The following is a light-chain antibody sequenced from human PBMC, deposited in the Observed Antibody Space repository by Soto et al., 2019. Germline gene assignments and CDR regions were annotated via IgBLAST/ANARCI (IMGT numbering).Light chain of an antibody. CDR1: QSISSW. V-gene: IGKV1-5*01. Sequence: DIQMTQSPSTLSASVGDRVTITCRASQSISSWLAWYQQAPGKAPKLLIYDASNLESGVPSRFSGSGSGTEFTLTISSLQPDDFATYYCQQYASYRMFGQGTKVDNK. CDR2: DAS. J-gene: IGKJ1*01. CDR3: QQYASYRM.